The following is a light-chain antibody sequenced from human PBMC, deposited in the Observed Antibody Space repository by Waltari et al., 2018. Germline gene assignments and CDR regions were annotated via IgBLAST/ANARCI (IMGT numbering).Light chain of an antibody. Sequence: DIVMTQSPLSLPGTPGEPAAISCRPSKSLLHSNENNYVDWYLQNPGPSPQLLIYLASNRAPGVPDRFSGSGSGTDFTLKISRVEAEDVGIYYCMQTLQAPLTFGPGTKVEI. CDR2: LAS. CDR1: KSLLHSNENNY. V-gene: IGKV2-28*01. CDR3: MQTLQAPLT. J-gene: IGKJ3*01.